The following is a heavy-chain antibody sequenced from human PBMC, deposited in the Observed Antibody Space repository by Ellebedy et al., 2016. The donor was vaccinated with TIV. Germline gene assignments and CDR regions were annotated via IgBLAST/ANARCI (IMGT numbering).Heavy chain of an antibody. V-gene: IGHV3-23*01. CDR1: GFTFSTYA. CDR3: TKTLYGGHSE. CDR2: ISGSGSST. D-gene: IGHD4-23*01. Sequence: GGSLRLXXAASGFTFSTYAMSWVRQAPGKGLQCVSSISGSGSSTSYADSVKGRFTVSKDNAKNTLYLQMSSLRVEDTAVYYCTKTLYGGHSEWGQGTLVTVSS. J-gene: IGHJ4*02.